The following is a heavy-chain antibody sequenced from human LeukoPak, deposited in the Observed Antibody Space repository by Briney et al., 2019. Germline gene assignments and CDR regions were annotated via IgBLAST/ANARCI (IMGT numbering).Heavy chain of an antibody. V-gene: IGHV4-34*01. J-gene: IGHJ4*02. CDR3: ARPTNTYYYDSSGYYYGY. D-gene: IGHD3-22*01. Sequence: SETLSLTCAVYGGSFSGYYWSWIRQPPGKGLEWIGEINHSGGTNYNPSLKSRVTISVDTSKNQFSLKLSSVTAADTAVYYCARPTNTYYYDSSGYYYGYWGQGTLVTVSS. CDR1: GGSFSGYY. CDR2: INHSGGT.